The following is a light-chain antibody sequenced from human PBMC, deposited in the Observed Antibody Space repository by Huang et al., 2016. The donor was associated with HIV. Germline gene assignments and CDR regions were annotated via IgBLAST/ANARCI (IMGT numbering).Light chain of an antibody. CDR2: GPS. Sequence: IQMTQSPSSLSASIGDRVTITCRASQSIGNYLNWYQPKPGQAPTHLIYGPSGVQSGVPSRFSGCGSGTDFTLTISSLQPEDFATYYCQQSYNTPITFGPGTRVDIK. CDR3: QQSYNTPIT. J-gene: IGKJ3*01. CDR1: QSIGNY. V-gene: IGKV1-39*01.